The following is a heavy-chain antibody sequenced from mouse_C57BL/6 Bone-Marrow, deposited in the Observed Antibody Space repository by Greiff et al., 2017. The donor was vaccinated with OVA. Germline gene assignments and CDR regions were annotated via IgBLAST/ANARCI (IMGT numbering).Heavy chain of an antibody. J-gene: IGHJ2*01. D-gene: IGHD2-4*01. CDR3: AKMDYDPHYFDY. V-gene: IGHV2-5*01. CDR2: IWRGGST. Sequence: VQLQESGPGLVQPSQSLSITCTVSGFSLTSYGVHWVRQSPGKGLEWLGVIWRGGSTDYNAAFMSRLSITKDNSKSQVFFKMNSLQADDTAIYYGAKMDYDPHYFDYWGQGTTLTVSS. CDR1: GFSLTSYG.